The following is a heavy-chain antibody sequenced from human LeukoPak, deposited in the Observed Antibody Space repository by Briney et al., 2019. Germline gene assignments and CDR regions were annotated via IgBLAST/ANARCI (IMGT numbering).Heavy chain of an antibody. J-gene: IGHJ5*02. D-gene: IGHD3-22*01. CDR2: IIPILGIA. V-gene: IGHV1-69*04. Sequence: SVKVSCKASGYTFTSYGISWVRQAPGQGLEWMGRIIPILGIANYAQKFQGRVTITADKSTSTAYMELSSLRSEDTAVYYCASQDDRRWFAPWGQGTLVTVSS. CDR1: GYTFTSYG. CDR3: ASQDDRRWFAP.